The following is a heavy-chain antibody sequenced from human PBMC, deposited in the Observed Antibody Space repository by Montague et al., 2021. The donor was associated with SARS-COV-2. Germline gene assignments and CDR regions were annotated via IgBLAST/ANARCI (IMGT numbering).Heavy chain of an antibody. D-gene: IGHD5-18*01. V-gene: IGHV4-39*02. J-gene: IGHJ4*02. CDR3: VRVDTAVVDFDY. CDR1: GGSISGNCYY. Sequence: SETLSLTCTVSGGSISGNCYYWGRNPQPPGQGLQWNGDVHYGGSSYHNPSLKIRVTTAVYTSKNHFSLRSSSATAADTALYYCVRVDTAVVDFDYWGQGTLVTVSS. CDR2: VHYGGSS.